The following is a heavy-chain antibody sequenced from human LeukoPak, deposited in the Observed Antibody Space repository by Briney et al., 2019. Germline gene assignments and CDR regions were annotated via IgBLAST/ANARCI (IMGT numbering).Heavy chain of an antibody. CDR1: GFTFSRNG. CDR3: ARMYSGSLDY. Sequence: GRSLRLSCTASGFTFSRNGMHWVRQAPGKGLEWVAVIWFDGTNIKYGDSVKGRFTISRDNSKNTLYLQMNSLRAEDTAVYYCARMYSGSLDYWGQGTLVTVSS. V-gene: IGHV3-33*01. J-gene: IGHJ4*02. CDR2: IWFDGTNI. D-gene: IGHD1-26*01.